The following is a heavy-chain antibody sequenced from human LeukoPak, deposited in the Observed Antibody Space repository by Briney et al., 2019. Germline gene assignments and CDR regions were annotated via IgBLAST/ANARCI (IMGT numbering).Heavy chain of an antibody. J-gene: IGHJ6*02. Sequence: SETLSLTCIVSGGSVRNYYWTWIRQPAGKGLQWIGRIYTNGTTNYSPSLKSRVTMSVVMSKNQFSLKLTSVTAADTAVYYCAKEDIVVVTKYIHYGMDVWGQGTTVTVSS. CDR3: AKEDIVVVTKYIHYGMDV. V-gene: IGHV4-4*07. D-gene: IGHD2-15*01. CDR1: GGSVRNYY. CDR2: IYTNGTT.